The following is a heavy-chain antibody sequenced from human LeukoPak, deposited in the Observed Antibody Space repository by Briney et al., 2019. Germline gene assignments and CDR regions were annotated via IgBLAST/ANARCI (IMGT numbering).Heavy chain of an antibody. Sequence: ASVKVSCKASGYTFTDYYIHWVRHAPGQGLEWMGWITPNSGGTNYAQKFQDRVTMTRDTSISTASLALRTVTSDDTAVFFCERLEGTGYRGGWFDPWGQGRLVTVSS. V-gene: IGHV1-2*02. D-gene: IGHD3-9*01. CDR1: GYTFTDYY. CDR2: ITPNSGGT. J-gene: IGHJ5*02. CDR3: ERLEGTGYRGGWFDP.